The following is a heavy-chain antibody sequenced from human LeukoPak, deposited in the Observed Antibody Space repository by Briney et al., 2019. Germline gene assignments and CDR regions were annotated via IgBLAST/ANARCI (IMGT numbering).Heavy chain of an antibody. CDR2: ISGSGGST. CDR3: ARVYLERLTAGYFDH. D-gene: IGHD2-8*01. Sequence: PGGSLRLSCAASGFSFSSYAMSWVRQAPGKGLEWVSAISGSGGSTYYTDSVKARFTISRDNSKSTLYLQMNSLRDDDSAAYFCARVYLERLTAGYFDHWGQGTQVTVSP. V-gene: IGHV3-23*01. J-gene: IGHJ4*02. CDR1: GFSFSSYA.